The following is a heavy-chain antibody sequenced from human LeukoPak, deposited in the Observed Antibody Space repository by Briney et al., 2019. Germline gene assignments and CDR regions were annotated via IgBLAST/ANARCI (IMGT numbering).Heavy chain of an antibody. Sequence: HSGGSLRLSCAASGFPFNNFAMSWVRQAPGKGLEWVSAINRDSGSTYYADSVRGRFTISRDNSKNTLYLHMSSLRAEDTAVYYCAKEPRGSSSRLIYFDYWGQGTLVTVSS. CDR2: INRDSGST. J-gene: IGHJ4*02. V-gene: IGHV3-23*01. CDR3: AKEPRGSSSRLIYFDY. CDR1: GFPFNNFA. D-gene: IGHD6-13*01.